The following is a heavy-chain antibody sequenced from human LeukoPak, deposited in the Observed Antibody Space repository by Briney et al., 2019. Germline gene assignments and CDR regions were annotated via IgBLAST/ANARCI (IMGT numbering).Heavy chain of an antibody. CDR3: ARDFSSGWFDP. D-gene: IGHD6-25*01. V-gene: IGHV1-2*02. CDR1: GYTFTGYY. CDR2: INPNSGGT. J-gene: IGHJ5*02. Sequence: ASVKVSCKASGYTFTGYYMHWVRPAPGQGLEWMGWINPNSGGTNYAQKLQGRVTMTTDTSTSTAYMELRSLRSDDTAVYYCARDFSSGWFDPWGQGTLVTVSS.